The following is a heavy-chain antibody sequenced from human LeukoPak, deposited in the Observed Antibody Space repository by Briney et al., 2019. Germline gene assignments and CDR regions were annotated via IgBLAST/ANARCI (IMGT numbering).Heavy chain of an antibody. Sequence: SETLSLTCAVYGGSFSGYYWSWIRQPPGKGLEWIGSIYHSGSTYYNPSLKSRVTISVDTSKNQFSLKLSSVTAADTAVYYCARVLRYYDFWSGYYDRRHDAFDIWGQGTMVTVSS. J-gene: IGHJ3*02. CDR1: GGSFSGYY. CDR2: IYHSGST. D-gene: IGHD3-3*01. CDR3: ARVLRYYDFWSGYYDRRHDAFDI. V-gene: IGHV4-34*01.